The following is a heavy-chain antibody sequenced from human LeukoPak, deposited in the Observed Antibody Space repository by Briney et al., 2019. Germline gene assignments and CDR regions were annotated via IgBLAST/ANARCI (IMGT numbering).Heavy chain of an antibody. CDR3: ARDRRYCSGGSCYNYYYGMDV. D-gene: IGHD2-15*01. CDR1: GFTFSSYA. J-gene: IGHJ6*04. Sequence: GGSLRLSCAASGFTFSSYAMNWVRQAPGKGLEWVSAISGSGGNTYYPDSVKGRFTISRDNSKNTLYLQMNSLRAEDTAVYYCARDRRYCSGGSCYNYYYGMDVWGKGTTVTVSS. V-gene: IGHV3-23*01. CDR2: ISGSGGNT.